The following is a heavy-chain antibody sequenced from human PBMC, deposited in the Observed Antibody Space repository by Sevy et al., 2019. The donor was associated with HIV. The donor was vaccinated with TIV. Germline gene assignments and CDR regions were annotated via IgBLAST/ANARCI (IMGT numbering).Heavy chain of an antibody. Sequence: GGALRLSRAASGFSLNTYWISWVRQAPGKGLEGVANIKQGGSVTYYVDSVKGRFTISRDNARNFLFLQMNSLRAEDTARYYCVRAVAADGSFWGQGTLVTVSS. CDR2: IKQGGSVT. CDR3: VRAVAADGSF. CDR1: GFSLNTYW. D-gene: IGHD6-13*01. V-gene: IGHV3-7*01. J-gene: IGHJ4*02.